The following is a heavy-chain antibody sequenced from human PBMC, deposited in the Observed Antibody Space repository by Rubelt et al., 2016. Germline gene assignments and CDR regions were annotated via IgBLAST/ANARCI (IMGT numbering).Heavy chain of an antibody. CDR2: ISAYNDNT. J-gene: IGHJ4*02. CDR3: VRDQVGSTPDY. Sequence: QVQLVQSGAEVKEPGASVRVSCKASGYTFTTYGIGWVRQAPGQGLEWMGWISAYNDNTNYAQKFQGRVTMTTDTSTNTFYMELRSLTSDDTAVYYCVRDQVGSTPDYWGQGTLVIVAS. V-gene: IGHV1-18*01. D-gene: IGHD5/OR15-5a*01. CDR1: GYTFTTYG.